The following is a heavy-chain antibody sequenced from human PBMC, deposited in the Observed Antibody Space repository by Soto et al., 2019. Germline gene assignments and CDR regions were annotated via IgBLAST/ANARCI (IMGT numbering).Heavy chain of an antibody. V-gene: IGHV3-33*01. CDR3: ARDRGCSGGSCYGWYFEL. Sequence: QVQLVESGGGVVQPGRSLRLSCAASGFTFSSYGMHWVRQAPGKGLEWVAVIWYDGSNKYYADSVKGRFTISRDNSKNTLYLQMNSLRAEDTAVYYCARDRGCSGGSCYGWYFELWGRGTLVTVSS. CDR1: GFTFSSYG. CDR2: IWYDGSNK. D-gene: IGHD2-15*01. J-gene: IGHJ2*01.